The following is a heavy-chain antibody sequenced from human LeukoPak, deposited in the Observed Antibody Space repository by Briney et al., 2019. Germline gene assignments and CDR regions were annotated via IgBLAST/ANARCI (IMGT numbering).Heavy chain of an antibody. CDR3: ARGLNDAFDI. V-gene: IGHV4-31*03. CDR1: GDFSSSGGYY. J-gene: IGHJ3*02. Sequence: SETLSLTCTVSGDFSSSGGYYWSWIRQYPGKGLEWIGYVYYSGSTYCNPSLKSRVTISVDTSKNQFSLKLSSVTAADTAVYYCARGLNDAFDIWGQGTMVTVSS. CDR2: VYYSGST.